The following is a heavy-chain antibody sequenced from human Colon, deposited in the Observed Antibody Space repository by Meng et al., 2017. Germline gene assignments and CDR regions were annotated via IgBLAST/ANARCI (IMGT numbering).Heavy chain of an antibody. Sequence: GESLKISCAASGFSFSNYGMYWVRQAPGEGLEWVSTINRGGENTHYADSVKGRFTISRDNSKNTLYLQMNSLRVEDTAIYYCAKDLGYSDGWTTPTNDDYWGQGTLVTVSS. V-gene: IGHV3-23*01. CDR1: GFSFSNYG. D-gene: IGHD6-19*01. CDR2: INRGGENT. CDR3: AKDLGYSDGWTTPTNDDY. J-gene: IGHJ4*02.